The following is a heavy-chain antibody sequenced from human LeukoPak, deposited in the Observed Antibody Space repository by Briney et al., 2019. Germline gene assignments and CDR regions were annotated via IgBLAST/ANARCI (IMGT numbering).Heavy chain of an antibody. D-gene: IGHD3-3*01. Sequence: SETLSLTCTVSGGSISSYYWSWIRQPPGKGLEWIGYIYYSGSTNYNPSLKSRVTISVDTSKNQFSLKLSSVTAADTAVYYCARVRGDFWSGYRVNWFDPWGQGTLVTVSS. CDR2: IYYSGST. J-gene: IGHJ5*02. CDR3: ARVRGDFWSGYRVNWFDP. CDR1: GGSISSYY. V-gene: IGHV4-59*01.